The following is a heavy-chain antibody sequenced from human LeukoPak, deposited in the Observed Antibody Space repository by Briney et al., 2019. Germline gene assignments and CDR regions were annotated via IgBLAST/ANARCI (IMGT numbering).Heavy chain of an antibody. J-gene: IGHJ4*02. Sequence: GGSLRLSCAASGFTFSSYAMHWVRQAPGKGLEWVAVISYDGSNKYYADSVKGRFSISRDNSKNTLYLQMNSLRAEDTAVYYCARDPSITMVRGVIGRFDYWGQGTLVTVSS. CDR2: ISYDGSNK. CDR3: ARDPSITMVRGVIGRFDY. D-gene: IGHD3-10*01. V-gene: IGHV3-30*04. CDR1: GFTFSSYA.